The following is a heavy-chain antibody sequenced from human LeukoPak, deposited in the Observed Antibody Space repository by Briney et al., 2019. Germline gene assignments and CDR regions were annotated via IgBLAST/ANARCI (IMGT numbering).Heavy chain of an antibody. CDR3: ARVYYYDNSGHTWLDP. CDR1: GYTFNTYG. CDR2: ISGYNGNT. J-gene: IGHJ5*02. Sequence: AASVKVSYEASGYTFNTYGISWVRHAPGQGLEWMAWISGYNGNTNYAQKFQGRVTMTTDTSTTTAYMELRSLRSDDTAFYYCARVYYYDNSGHTWLDPWGQGTLVTVSS. V-gene: IGHV1-18*01. D-gene: IGHD3-22*01.